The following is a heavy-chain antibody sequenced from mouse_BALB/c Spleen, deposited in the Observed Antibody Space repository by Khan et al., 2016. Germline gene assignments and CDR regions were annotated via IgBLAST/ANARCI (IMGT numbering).Heavy chain of an antibody. CDR2: IHYSGST. V-gene: IGHV3-1*02. J-gene: IGHJ2*01. CDR1: GYSIPSHYS. CDR3: ATSTSGYWYYFDY. D-gene: IGHD3-1*01. Sequence: EVQLVESGPDLVKPSQSLSLTCTVSGYSIPSHYSWHWIRHFPGNKLEWMGYIHYSGSTNYNPSLKSRISITRDTSKNQFFLQLNSVTTEDTATXYYATSTSGYWYYFDYWGQGTTLTVSS.